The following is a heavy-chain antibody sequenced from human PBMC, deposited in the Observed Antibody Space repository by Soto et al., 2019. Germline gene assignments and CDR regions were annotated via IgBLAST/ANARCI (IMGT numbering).Heavy chain of an antibody. V-gene: IGHV1-2*02. CDR2: INPNSGGT. D-gene: IGHD2-2*01. J-gene: IGHJ3*02. Sequence: QVQLVQSGAEVKKPGASVKVSCKASGYTFTGHYMHWVRQAPGQGLEWMGWINPNSGGTNYAEKFQGRVTMTRDTAISPAYKELSRLRADDTAVYYCAREGGGCSSTSCSRGGDAFDIWGQGTMVTVSS. CDR1: GYTFTGHY. CDR3: AREGGGCSSTSCSRGGDAFDI.